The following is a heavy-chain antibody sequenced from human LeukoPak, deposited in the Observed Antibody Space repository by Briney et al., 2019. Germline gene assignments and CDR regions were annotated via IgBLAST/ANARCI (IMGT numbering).Heavy chain of an antibody. CDR1: GFTFSSYE. D-gene: IGHD3-9*01. Sequence: GGSLRLSCAASGFTFSSYEMNWVRQAPGKGLEWVSYISSSGTTIYYADSVKGRFTISRDNAKNSLYLQMNSLRAEDTAGYYCATSQDILTGYGMDVWGQGTTVTVSS. V-gene: IGHV3-48*03. J-gene: IGHJ6*02. CDR3: ATSQDILTGYGMDV. CDR2: ISSSGTTI.